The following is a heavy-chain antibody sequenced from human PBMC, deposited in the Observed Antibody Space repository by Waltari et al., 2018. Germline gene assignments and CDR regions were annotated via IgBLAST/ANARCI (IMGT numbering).Heavy chain of an antibody. J-gene: IGHJ4*02. V-gene: IGHV6-1*01. Sequence: QVLLQQSGPGLVRPSQTLSLTCAISGDSVSSYIPAWNWVRQSPSRGLEWLGRTYFRSKWSDDYAVSVRGRITINPDTSKNQFSLHLNSVTPEDTAVYYCARGVVANTYYFDYWGQGILVTVSS. CDR3: ARGVVANTYYFDY. D-gene: IGHD2-15*01. CDR2: TYFRSKWSD. CDR1: GDSVSSYIPA.